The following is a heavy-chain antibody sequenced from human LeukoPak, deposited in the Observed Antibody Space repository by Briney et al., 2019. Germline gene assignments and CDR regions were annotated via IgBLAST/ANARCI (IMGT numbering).Heavy chain of an antibody. CDR2: IYPRDGST. V-gene: IGHV1-46*01. J-gene: IGHJ4*02. Sequence: ASVQVSCQASGYTFTSNYIHWVRQAPGQRLEWMGMIYPRDGSTSYAQKFQGRVTVTRDTSTSTVHMELSGLRSEDTAVYYCARDQEGFDYWGQGTLVTVSP. CDR3: ARDQEGFDY. CDR1: GYTFTSNY.